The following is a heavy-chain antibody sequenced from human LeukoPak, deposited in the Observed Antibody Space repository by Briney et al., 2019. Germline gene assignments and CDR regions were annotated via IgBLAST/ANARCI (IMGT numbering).Heavy chain of an antibody. CDR2: IYHSGST. Sequence: SETLSLTCAVSGYSISSGYYWGWIRQPPGKGLEWIGSIYHSGSTYYNPSLKSRVTISVDTSKNQFSLKLSSVTAADPAVYYCARSNHDFSAFDIWGQGTMVTVSS. CDR1: GYSISSGYY. J-gene: IGHJ3*02. CDR3: ARSNHDFSAFDI. V-gene: IGHV4-38-2*01. D-gene: IGHD3-3*01.